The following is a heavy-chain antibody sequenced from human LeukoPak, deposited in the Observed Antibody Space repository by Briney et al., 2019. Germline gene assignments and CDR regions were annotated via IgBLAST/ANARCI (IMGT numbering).Heavy chain of an antibody. CDR2: IYSGGYT. CDR3: ARDKGAYGSDYGMDV. CDR1: GFTVSSNY. Sequence: GGSLRLSCAASGFTVSSNYMSWVRQAPGKGLEWVSVIYSGGYTYYAASVKGRFTISRDNSKNTLYLQMNSLRAEDTAVYYCARDKGAYGSDYGMDVWGQGTTVTVSS. J-gene: IGHJ6*02. V-gene: IGHV3-66*01. D-gene: IGHD3-10*01.